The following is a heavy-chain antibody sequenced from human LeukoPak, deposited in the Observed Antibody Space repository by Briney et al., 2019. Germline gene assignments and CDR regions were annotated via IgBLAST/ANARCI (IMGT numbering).Heavy chain of an antibody. J-gene: IGHJ6*03. CDR3: ARDWGYGARYYYYMDV. Sequence: GASVKVSCKASGYTFTSYGITWVRQAPGQGLEWMGWISAYNANTNYAQKLQGRVTMTTDTSTSTAYMELRSLRSDDTAVYYCARDWGYGARYYYYMDVWGKGTTVTVSS. D-gene: IGHD2-15*01. CDR2: ISAYNANT. CDR1: GYTFTSYG. V-gene: IGHV1-18*01.